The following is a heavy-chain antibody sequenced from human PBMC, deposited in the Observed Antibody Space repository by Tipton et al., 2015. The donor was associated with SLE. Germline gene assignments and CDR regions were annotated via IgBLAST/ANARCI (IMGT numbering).Heavy chain of an antibody. CDR3: ARGPKPRGWGSNWFDP. J-gene: IGHJ5*02. CDR2: IYYSGST. CDR1: GGSISSSSYY. V-gene: IGHV4-39*07. Sequence: TLSLTCTVSGGSISSSSYYWGWLRPPPGKWLGWLGSIYYSGSTYYNPSPKSRATISVNTSKNQFSLKLSSVTAADTAVYYCARGPKPRGWGSNWFDPWGQGTLVTVSS. D-gene: IGHD7-27*01.